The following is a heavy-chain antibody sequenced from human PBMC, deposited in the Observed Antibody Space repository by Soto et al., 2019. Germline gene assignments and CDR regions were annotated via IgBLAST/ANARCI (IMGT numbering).Heavy chain of an antibody. Sequence: SETLSLTYTVAGGTINDYYWTWIRQPPGKGLEWMGYIYYSGTTTNYNPSLKSRVTLSVDTSKNQFSLKLSSVTAADTAVYYCVKGFSSRIIAGANFDFWGQGTLVTVSS. CDR1: GGTINDYY. CDR3: VKGFSSRIIAGANFDF. V-gene: IGHV4-59*08. CDR2: IYYSGTTT. J-gene: IGHJ4*02. D-gene: IGHD6-13*01.